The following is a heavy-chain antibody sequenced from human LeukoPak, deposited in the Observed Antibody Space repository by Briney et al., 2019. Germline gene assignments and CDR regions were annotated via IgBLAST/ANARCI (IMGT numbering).Heavy chain of an antibody. J-gene: IGHJ6*03. V-gene: IGHV1-18*01. Sequence: PEASVKVSCKASGYTFTSYGISWVRQAPGQGLEWMGWISAYNGNTNYAQKLQGRVTMTTDTSTSTAYMELRSLRSDDTAVYYCARDFWSGYWLSDYYYYMDVWGKGTTVTVSS. CDR1: GYTFTSYG. CDR3: ARDFWSGYWLSDYYYYMDV. D-gene: IGHD3-3*01. CDR2: ISAYNGNT.